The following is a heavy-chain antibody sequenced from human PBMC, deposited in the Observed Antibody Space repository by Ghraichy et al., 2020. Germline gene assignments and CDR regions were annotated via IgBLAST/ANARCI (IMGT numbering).Heavy chain of an antibody. CDR2: IKQDGTEA. CDR1: GFTFSSYW. J-gene: IGHJ1*01. V-gene: IGHV3-7*03. D-gene: IGHD3-10*01. Sequence: GGSLRLSCAASGFTFSSYWMSWVRQAPGKGLQWVANIKQDGTEAYYVDSVTGRFTISRDNAKNSLYLQMSSLRAEDTAVYYCASPGDFVSGSYYRYFQFWVHGTLVTVSS. CDR3: ASPGDFVSGSYYRYFQF.